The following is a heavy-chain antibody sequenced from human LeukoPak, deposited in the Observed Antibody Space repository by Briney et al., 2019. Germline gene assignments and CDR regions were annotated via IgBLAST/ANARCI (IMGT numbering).Heavy chain of an antibody. V-gene: IGHV6-1*01. D-gene: IGHD4-23*01. CDR1: GDSVSSNSAA. J-gene: IGHJ4*02. CDR3: AGPRDYGGNQYYFDY. Sequence: SQTLSLTCAISGDSVSSNSAAWNWIRQSLSRGLEWLGRTYYRSKWYSDYAVSVKSRITINPNTSKNQFSLQLNSVTPEDTAVYYCAGPRDYGGNQYYFDYWGQGTLVTVSS. CDR2: TYYRSKWYS.